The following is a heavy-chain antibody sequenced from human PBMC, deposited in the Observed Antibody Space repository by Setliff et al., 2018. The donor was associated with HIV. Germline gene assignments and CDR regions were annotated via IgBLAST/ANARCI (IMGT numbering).Heavy chain of an antibody. D-gene: IGHD5-18*01. CDR2: IYYSGST. V-gene: IGHV4-59*01. Sequence: SETLSLTCTVSSDSISPYYWSWIRQPPGRGLEWIGFIYYSGSTNYNPSLKSRVTISVDTSKNQFSLKLSSVTAADTAVYYCASTGGYSYGFFDSWGQGALVTVSS. J-gene: IGHJ4*02. CDR1: SDSISPYY. CDR3: ASTGGYSYGFFDS.